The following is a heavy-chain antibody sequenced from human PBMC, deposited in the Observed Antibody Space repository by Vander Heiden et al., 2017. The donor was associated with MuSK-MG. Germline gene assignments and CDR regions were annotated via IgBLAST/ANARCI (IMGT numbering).Heavy chain of an antibody. Sequence: QVQLVQSGAEMKKPGSSVKVSCKTFGGTFSTRPISWVRQAPGQGLEWLGGIIPPLGLPNYAQKFQGRVTITADESTSTVYLELSSLRSEDTAVYYCARPLNYDFWSGYPTWGQGTLVTVSS. CDR1: GGTFSTRP. D-gene: IGHD3-3*01. CDR3: ARPLNYDFWSGYPT. V-gene: IGHV1-69*04. CDR2: IIPPLGLP. J-gene: IGHJ5*02.